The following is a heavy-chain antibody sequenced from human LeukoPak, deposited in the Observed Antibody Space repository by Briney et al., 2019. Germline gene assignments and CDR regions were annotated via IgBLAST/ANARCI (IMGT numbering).Heavy chain of an antibody. J-gene: IGHJ5*02. Sequence: SETLSLTCTVSGGSISSYYWSWIRQPPRKGLEWIGEINHSGSTNYNPSLKSRVTISVDTSKNQFSLKLSSVTAADTAVYYCARRGLRYFDWLLARRPNNWFDPWGQGTLVTVSS. V-gene: IGHV4-34*01. CDR3: ARRGLRYFDWLLARRPNNWFDP. CDR2: INHSGST. D-gene: IGHD3-9*01. CDR1: GGSISSYY.